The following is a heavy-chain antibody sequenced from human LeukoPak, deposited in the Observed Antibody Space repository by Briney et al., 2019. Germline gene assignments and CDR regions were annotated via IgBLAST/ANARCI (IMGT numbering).Heavy chain of an antibody. V-gene: IGHV3-74*01. J-gene: IGHJ5*02. CDR3: ARGYSSSWYNWLDP. CDR2: INNDGSTT. Sequence: GGSLRLSCAASGITFSSYAMTWVRQAPGKGLVWVSQINNDGSTTRYADSVKGRFTISRDNAENTLYLQMSSLRAEDAAVYYCARGYSSSWYNWLDPWGQGTLVTVSS. CDR1: GITFSSYA. D-gene: IGHD6-13*01.